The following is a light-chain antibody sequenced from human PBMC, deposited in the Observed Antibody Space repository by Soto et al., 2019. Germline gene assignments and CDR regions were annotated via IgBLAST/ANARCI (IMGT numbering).Light chain of an antibody. CDR3: QSYDSSLSGWV. V-gene: IGLV1-40*01. CDR2: GNN. J-gene: IGLJ3*02. Sequence: QSALTQPPSVSGAPGQRVTISCTESSSNIGAGYDVHWYQQLPGTAPKLLIYGNNNRPSGVPDRFSGSKSGTSASLAITGLQAEDEADYYCQSYDSSLSGWVFGGGTKLTVL. CDR1: SSNIGAGYD.